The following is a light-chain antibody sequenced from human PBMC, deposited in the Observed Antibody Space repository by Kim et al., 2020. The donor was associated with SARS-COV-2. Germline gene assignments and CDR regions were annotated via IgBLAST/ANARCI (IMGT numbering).Light chain of an antibody. CDR3: RQYGSSAA. CDR2: GAS. CDR1: QSISSSY. Sequence: EIVLTQSPGTLSLSPGERATLSCRASQSISSSYLAWYQQKPGQAPRLLIYGASTRATGVPDRFSGSGSGTDFTLIISRLEPEDFAVYFWRQYGSSAAFGPGTKVDSK. J-gene: IGKJ3*01. V-gene: IGKV3-20*01.